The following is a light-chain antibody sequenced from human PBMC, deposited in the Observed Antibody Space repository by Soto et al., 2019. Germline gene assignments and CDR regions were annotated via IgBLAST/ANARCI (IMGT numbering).Light chain of an antibody. CDR1: QDVGRY. CDR3: QNYKNYPWT. J-gene: IGKJ1*01. V-gene: IGKV1-8*01. Sequence: AIRMTQSPSSLSASAGDRVAIACRASQDVGRYLAWYQQKPGQAPKLLIYGASTLQSGVPSRFSGGGSGTELTLTISCLQSEDFATYYGQNYKNYPWTFGQGTKVEIK. CDR2: GAS.